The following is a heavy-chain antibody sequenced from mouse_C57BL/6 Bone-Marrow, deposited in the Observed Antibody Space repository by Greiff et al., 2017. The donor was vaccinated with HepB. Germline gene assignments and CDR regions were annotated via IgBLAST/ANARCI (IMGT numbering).Heavy chain of an antibody. D-gene: IGHD1-1*02. CDR3: ARGTMMDY. J-gene: IGHJ4*01. CDR2: IHPNSGST. Sequence: VQLQQLGAELVKPGASVKLSCKASGYTFTSYWMHWVKQRPGQGLEWIGMIHPNSGSTNYNEKFTSKATLTVDKSSSTAYMQLSSLTSEDSAVYYCARGTMMDYWGQGTSVTVSS. CDR1: GYTFTSYW. V-gene: IGHV1-64*01.